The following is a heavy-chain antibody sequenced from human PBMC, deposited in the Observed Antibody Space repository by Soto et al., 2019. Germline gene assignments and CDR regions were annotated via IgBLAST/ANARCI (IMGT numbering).Heavy chain of an antibody. V-gene: IGHV4-34*01. CDR2: INHSGST. CDR1: GGSYSGYY. J-gene: IGHJ4*02. Sequence: SETLSLTCAVYGGSYSGYYWSWIRQPPGKGLEWIGEINHSGSTNYNPSLKSRVTISVDTSKNQFSLKLSSVTAADTAVYYCARRVTIFGVVTSTHFDYWGQGTLVTVSS. D-gene: IGHD3-3*01. CDR3: ARRVTIFGVVTSTHFDY.